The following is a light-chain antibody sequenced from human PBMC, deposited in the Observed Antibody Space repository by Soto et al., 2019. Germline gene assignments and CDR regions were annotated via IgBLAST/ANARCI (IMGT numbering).Light chain of an antibody. Sequence: EIVLTQSPATLSLSPGERATLSCRASQSLSSYLAWYQQKPGQAPRLLIYDASNRATGIPARFSGSGSVTDFTLTISSLEPEDFAVYYCQQYDSSPRTFGQGTKVDIK. J-gene: IGKJ1*01. CDR3: QQYDSSPRT. CDR1: QSLSSY. CDR2: DAS. V-gene: IGKV3-11*01.